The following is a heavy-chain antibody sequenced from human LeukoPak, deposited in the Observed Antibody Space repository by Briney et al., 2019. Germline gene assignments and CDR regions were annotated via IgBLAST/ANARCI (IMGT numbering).Heavy chain of an antibody. J-gene: IGHJ3*02. CDR1: GGSISSGGYY. V-gene: IGHV4-31*03. CDR2: IYYSGSP. D-gene: IGHD1-26*01. CDR3: ARGLGGEVGATDGLDAFDI. Sequence: SEPLSLPCTVSGGSISSGGYYWSWIRQHPGKGLEWIGYIYYSGSPYYNPSLKSRVTISVDTSKNQFSLKLSSVPAADTAVYYCARGLGGEVGATDGLDAFDIWGQGTMVTVSS.